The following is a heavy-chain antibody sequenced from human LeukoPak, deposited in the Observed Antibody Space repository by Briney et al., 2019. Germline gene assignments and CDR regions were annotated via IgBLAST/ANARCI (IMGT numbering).Heavy chain of an antibody. J-gene: IGHJ6*03. CDR1: GFSVSTNY. V-gene: IGHV3-53*01. Sequence: GGSLRLSCVASGFSVSTNYMTWVSQAPGKGVEWVSVIYSDGRTYYADSVNGRFTISRDNSDNTLYLQMNSLSADDTAVYYCARDHYYDSGDFYYRHYYLDVWGTGTTVTIPS. CDR2: IYSDGRT. CDR3: ARDHYYDSGDFYYRHYYLDV. D-gene: IGHD3-22*01.